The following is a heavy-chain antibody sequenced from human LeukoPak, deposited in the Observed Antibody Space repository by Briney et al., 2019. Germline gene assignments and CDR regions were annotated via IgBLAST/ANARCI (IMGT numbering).Heavy chain of an antibody. CDR3: ARDWPTIAAAGTIPEYFQH. CDR1: GFTFSSYE. CDR2: ISSSSSYI. D-gene: IGHD6-13*01. Sequence: GGSLRLSCAASGFTFSSYEMNWVRQAPGKGLEWVSSISSSSSYIYYADSVKGRFTISRDNAKNSLYLQMNSLRAEDTAVHYCARDWPTIAAAGTIPEYFQHWGQGTLVTVSS. J-gene: IGHJ1*01. V-gene: IGHV3-21*01.